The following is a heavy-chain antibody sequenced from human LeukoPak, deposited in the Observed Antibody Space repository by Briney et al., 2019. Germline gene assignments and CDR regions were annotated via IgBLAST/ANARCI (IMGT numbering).Heavy chain of an antibody. CDR2: ISSSGGDM. Sequence: GGSLRLSCAASGFTFSTYSMSWVRQAPGKGLEWVSSISSSGGDMYYTASLKGRFTISRDNAKNSLSLQMNSLTGEDTAVYYCASLGYCSGSTCYGMDVWGQGTTVTVSS. CDR3: ASLGYCSGSTCYGMDV. V-gene: IGHV3-21*01. CDR1: GFTFSTYS. D-gene: IGHD2-15*01. J-gene: IGHJ6*02.